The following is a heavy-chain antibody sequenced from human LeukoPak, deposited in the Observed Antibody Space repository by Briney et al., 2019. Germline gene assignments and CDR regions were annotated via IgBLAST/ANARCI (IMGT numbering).Heavy chain of an antibody. CDR1: GHTFSSYG. CDR2: ISYCGGST. CDR3: ARDPPAVAGSFDS. V-gene: IGHV3-23*01. D-gene: IGHD6-19*01. J-gene: IGHJ4*02. Sequence: GGSLRLSCAASGHTFSSYGMNWVRQAPGKGLEWVSGISYCGGSTYYADSVKGRFTISRGNSKNTLYLQMNSLRAEYTAVYYCARDPPAVAGSFDSWGQGTLVTAAS.